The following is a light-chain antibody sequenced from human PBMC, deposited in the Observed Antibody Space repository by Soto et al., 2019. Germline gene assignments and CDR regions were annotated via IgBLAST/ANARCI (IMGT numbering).Light chain of an antibody. J-gene: IGLJ1*01. CDR3: CSHAGSSTYL. V-gene: IGLV2-8*01. CDR1: SSDVGGYNY. Sequence: QSALTQPPSASGSPGQSVAISCTGTSSDVGGYNYVSWYQQHPGKAPKLMIYEVNKRPSGVPDRFSGSKSGNTASLTVSGLQAEDEADYYCCSHAGSSTYLFGTGTKVTVL. CDR2: EVN.